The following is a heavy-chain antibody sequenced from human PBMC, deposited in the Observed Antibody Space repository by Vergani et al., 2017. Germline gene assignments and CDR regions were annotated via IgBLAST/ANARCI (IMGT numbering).Heavy chain of an antibody. Sequence: QVQLVESGGGVVQPGRSLRLSCAASGFTFSSYGMHWVRQAPGKGLEWVAVIWYDGSNKYYADSVKGRFTNSRDNSKNTLYLQMNSLRAEDTAVYYCARDARDYGDRYYYYYMDVWGKGTTVTVSS. V-gene: IGHV3-33*01. CDR3: ARDARDYGDRYYYYYMDV. CDR1: GFTFSSYG. CDR2: IWYDGSNK. J-gene: IGHJ6*03. D-gene: IGHD4-17*01.